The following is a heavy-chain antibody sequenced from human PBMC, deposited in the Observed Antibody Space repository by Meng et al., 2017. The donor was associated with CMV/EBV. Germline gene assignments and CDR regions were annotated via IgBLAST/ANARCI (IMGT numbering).Heavy chain of an antibody. J-gene: IGHJ4*02. V-gene: IGHV3-30*02. D-gene: IGHD2-2*01. CDR1: GFTFSSYG. Sequence: GESLKNSCAASGFTFSSYGMHWVRQAPGKGLEWVAFIRYDGSNKYYADSVKGRFTISRDNSKNTLYLQMNSLRAEDTAVYYCAKSAVVPAAMGIDYWGQGTLVTVSS. CDR3: AKSAVVPAAMGIDY. CDR2: IRYDGSNK.